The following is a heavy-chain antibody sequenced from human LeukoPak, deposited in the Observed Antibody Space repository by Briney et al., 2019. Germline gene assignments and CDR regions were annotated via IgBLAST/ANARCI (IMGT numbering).Heavy chain of an antibody. CDR3: ARSIDGTYYDILTTTPGAFDI. CDR1: GFTFSSYE. D-gene: IGHD3-9*01. Sequence: GRSLRLSCAASGFTFSSYEMNWVRQAPGKGLEWVSYISSSGSTIYYADSVKGRFTISRDNAKNSLYLQMNSLRAEDTALYYCARSIDGTYYDILTTTPGAFDIWGQGTMVTVSS. J-gene: IGHJ3*02. CDR2: ISSSGSTI. V-gene: IGHV3-48*03.